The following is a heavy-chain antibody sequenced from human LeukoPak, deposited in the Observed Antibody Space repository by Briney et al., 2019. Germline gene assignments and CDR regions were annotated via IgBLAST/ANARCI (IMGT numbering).Heavy chain of an antibody. CDR2: ISAYNGNT. V-gene: IGHV1-18*01. CDR1: GGTFSSYA. Sequence: ASVKVSCKASGGTFSSYATSWVRQAPGQGLEWMGWISAYNGNTNYAQKLQGRVTMTTDTSTSTAYMELRSLRSDDTAVYYCARGHSGSYSYYYYYYMDVWGKGTTVTISS. D-gene: IGHD1-26*01. CDR3: ARGHSGSYSYYYYYYMDV. J-gene: IGHJ6*03.